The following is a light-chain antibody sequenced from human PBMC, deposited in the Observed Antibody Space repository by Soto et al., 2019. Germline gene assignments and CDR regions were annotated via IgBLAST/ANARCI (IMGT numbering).Light chain of an antibody. J-gene: IGKJ2*01. CDR3: QQYGSSPYT. Sequence: EMVLTQSPGTLSFSPRERATLSCRASQSVSSSYLAWYQQKPDQSPRRPIYGASSRATRITDRFSGSGSGTDFTLTISGLEPEDFAVYYCQQYGSSPYTFGQGTKLEIK. CDR2: GAS. V-gene: IGKV3-20*01. CDR1: QSVSSSY.